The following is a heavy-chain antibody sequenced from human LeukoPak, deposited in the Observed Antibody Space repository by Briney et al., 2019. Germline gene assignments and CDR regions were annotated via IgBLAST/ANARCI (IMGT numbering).Heavy chain of an antibody. CDR2: IYHSGST. J-gene: IGHJ5*02. D-gene: IGHD1-26*01. Sequence: SETLSLTCTVSGGSISSGGYYWSWIRQPPGKGLEWIGYIYHSGSTYYNPSLKSRVTISVDRSKNQFSLKLSSVTAADTAVYYCARDSGSYDLNWFDPWGQGTLVTVSS. CDR3: ARDSGSYDLNWFDP. V-gene: IGHV4-30-2*01. CDR1: GGSISSGGYY.